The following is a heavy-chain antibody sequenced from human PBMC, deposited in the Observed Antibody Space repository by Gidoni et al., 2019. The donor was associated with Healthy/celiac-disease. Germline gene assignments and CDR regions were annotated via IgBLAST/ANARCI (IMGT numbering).Heavy chain of an antibody. V-gene: IGHV3-15*01. CDR1: GFTFSNAW. CDR3: TTAPLGYCSSTSCLLDY. J-gene: IGHJ4*02. Sequence: EVQLVESGGGLVKPGGSLRLSCAASGFTFSNAWMRWVRQAPGKGLEWVGRIKSKTDGGTTDYAAPVKGRFTISRDDSKNTLYLQMNSLKTEDTAVYYCTTAPLGYCSSTSCLLDYWGQGTLVTVSS. D-gene: IGHD2-2*01. CDR2: IKSKTDGGTT.